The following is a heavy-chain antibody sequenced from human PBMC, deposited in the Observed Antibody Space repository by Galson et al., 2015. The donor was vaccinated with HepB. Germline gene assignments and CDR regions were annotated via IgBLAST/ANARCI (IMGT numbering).Heavy chain of an antibody. CDR2: ISYDGSNK. D-gene: IGHD4-17*01. Sequence: SLRLSCAASGFTFSSYAMHWVRQAPGKGLEWVAVISYDGSNKYYADSVKGRFTISRDNSKNTLYLQMNSLRAEDTAVYYCAREVYGDGSIYYYYGMDVWGQGTPVTVSS. CDR1: GFTFSSYA. J-gene: IGHJ6*02. CDR3: AREVYGDGSIYYYYGMDV. V-gene: IGHV3-30-3*01.